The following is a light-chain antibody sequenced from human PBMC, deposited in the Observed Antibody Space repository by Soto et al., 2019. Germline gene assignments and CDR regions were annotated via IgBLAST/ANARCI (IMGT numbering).Light chain of an antibody. V-gene: IGKV3-20*01. J-gene: IGKJ4*01. Sequence: IVLTPSPGTLSLSPGERATLSCSASQYISTSFFAWYQQKPGQAPRLLIYGTSNRATGIPDRFSGSGSGTDFTLTISRPEPEDFAVYYCQQYGSSPLTFGGRTRMEIK. CDR2: GTS. CDR3: QQYGSSPLT. CDR1: QYISTSF.